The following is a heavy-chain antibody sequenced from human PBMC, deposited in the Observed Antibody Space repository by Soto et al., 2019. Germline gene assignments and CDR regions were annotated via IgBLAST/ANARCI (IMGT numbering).Heavy chain of an antibody. V-gene: IGHV3-23*01. D-gene: IGHD2-21*01. CDR1: GFPFSTYA. CDR2: IGSGGTT. J-gene: IGHJ4*02. Sequence: GGSLRLSCAASGFPFSTYAVSWVRQAPGKGLEWVSSIGSGGTTYYADSVKGRFTISRDNSKNTLYLQMDSLGADDTAVYYCAKLVILYYFDSWGQGTLVTVSS. CDR3: AKLVILYYFDS.